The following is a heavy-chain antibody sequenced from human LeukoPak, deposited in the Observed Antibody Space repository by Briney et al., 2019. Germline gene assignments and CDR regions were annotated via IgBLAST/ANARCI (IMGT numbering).Heavy chain of an antibody. V-gene: IGHV4-4*02. CDR1: GGSISSSNW. CDR2: IYHSGST. Sequence: PSETLSLTCAVSGGSISSSNWWSWVRQPPGKGLEWIGEIYHSGSTNYNPSLKSRVTISVDKSKNQFSLKLSSVTAADTAVYYCARGAHDYGDMGWFDPWGQGTLVTVSS. CDR3: ARGAHDYGDMGWFDP. D-gene: IGHD4-17*01. J-gene: IGHJ5*02.